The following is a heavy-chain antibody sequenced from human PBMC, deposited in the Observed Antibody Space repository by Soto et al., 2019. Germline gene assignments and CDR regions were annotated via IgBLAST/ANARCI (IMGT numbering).Heavy chain of an antibody. CDR3: AKDPIVGATGDYYYYYGMDV. D-gene: IGHD1-26*01. J-gene: IGHJ6*02. CDR1: GVTCSSYG. CDR2: ISYDGSNK. Sequence: TVGSLRLSCAASGVTCSSYGMRWVRQAPGKGLEWVAVISYDGSNKYYADSVKGRFTISRDNSKNTLYLQMNSLRAEDTAVYYCAKDPIVGATGDYYYYYGMDVWGQGTTVTVSS. V-gene: IGHV3-30*18.